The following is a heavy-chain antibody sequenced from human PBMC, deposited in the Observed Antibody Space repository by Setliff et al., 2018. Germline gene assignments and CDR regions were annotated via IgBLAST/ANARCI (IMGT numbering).Heavy chain of an antibody. Sequence: PSETLSLTCTVSGGSISSSSYYWGWIRQPPGKGLEWIGSIYYSGSTYYNPSLKSRVTISVDTSKNQFSLKLSSVTAADTAVYYCARAEYYYGSGSFHPDYMDVWGQGTTVTVSS. CDR2: IYYSGST. CDR3: ARAEYYYGSGSFHPDYMDV. V-gene: IGHV4-39*07. CDR1: GGSISSSSYY. J-gene: IGHJ6*03. D-gene: IGHD3-10*01.